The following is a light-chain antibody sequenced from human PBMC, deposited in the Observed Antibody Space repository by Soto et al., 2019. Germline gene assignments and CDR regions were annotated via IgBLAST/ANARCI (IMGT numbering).Light chain of an antibody. V-gene: IGLV2-14*03. CDR2: DVS. Sequence: SVLTQPASVSGSPGQSIAVSCTGTSSDVGGYNYVSWYQHHPGKAPKLMIYDVSNRPSGVSNRFSGSKSGNTASLTISGLQAEDEADYYCSSHSSTSPYVFGTGTKVTVL. CDR1: SSDVGGYNY. J-gene: IGLJ1*01. CDR3: SSHSSTSPYV.